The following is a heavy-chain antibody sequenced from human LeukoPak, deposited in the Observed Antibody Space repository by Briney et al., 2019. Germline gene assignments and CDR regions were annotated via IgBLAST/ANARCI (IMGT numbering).Heavy chain of an antibody. Sequence: GASVKVSCKPSGYTFSTYGISWVRQARGQGLEWMGWISTYNGNTYYALKLQGRVTMTTDTSTSTAYMELRSLRSDDTAVYYCAREKTRLAAGDAFGIWGQGTMVTVSS. V-gene: IGHV1-18*01. CDR3: AREKTRLAAGDAFGI. D-gene: IGHD6-13*01. CDR1: GYTFSTYG. J-gene: IGHJ3*02. CDR2: ISTYNGNT.